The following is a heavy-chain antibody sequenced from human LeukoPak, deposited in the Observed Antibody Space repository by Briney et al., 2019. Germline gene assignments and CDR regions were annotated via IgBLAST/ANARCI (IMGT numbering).Heavy chain of an antibody. D-gene: IGHD6-19*01. V-gene: IGHV4-34*01. J-gene: IGHJ4*02. CDR3: ASSGWTGWFDY. CDR2: INHGGST. Sequence: SETLSLTCAVYGGSFSGYYWSWIRQPPGKGLEWIGEINHGGSTNYNPSLKSRVTISVDTSKNQFSLKLSSVTAADTAVYYCASSGWTGWFDYWGQGTLVTVSS. CDR1: GGSFSGYY.